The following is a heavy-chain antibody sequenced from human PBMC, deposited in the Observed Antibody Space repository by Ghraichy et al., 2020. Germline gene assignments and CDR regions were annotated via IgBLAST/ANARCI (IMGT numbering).Heavy chain of an antibody. V-gene: IGHV3-7*01. CDR2: IEPGGSAK. D-gene: IGHD3-22*01. Sequence: GGSLRLSCAASGFTFTDCWMSWVRQAPGKGLEWVANIEPGGSAKNFVDSVKGRFTISRDNAKKSLSLQMNNLRVEDTAVYYCARYHYRDTSGLAYGFDIWGQGTMVTVSS. CDR3: ARYHYRDTSGLAYGFDI. CDR1: GFTFTDCW. J-gene: IGHJ3*02.